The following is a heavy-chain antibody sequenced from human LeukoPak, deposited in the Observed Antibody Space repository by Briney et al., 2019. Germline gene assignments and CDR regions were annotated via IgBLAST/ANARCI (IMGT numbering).Heavy chain of an antibody. V-gene: IGHV1-2*02. Sequence: ASVKVSCKASGYTFTGYYMHWVRQAPGQGLEWMGWINPNSGGTNYAQKFQGRVTMTRDTSISTAYMELSRPRSDDTAVYYCATTRVDTAMAAEYFQHWGQGTLVTVSS. CDR3: ATTRVDTAMAAEYFQH. CDR2: INPNSGGT. J-gene: IGHJ1*01. D-gene: IGHD5-18*01. CDR1: GYTFTGYY.